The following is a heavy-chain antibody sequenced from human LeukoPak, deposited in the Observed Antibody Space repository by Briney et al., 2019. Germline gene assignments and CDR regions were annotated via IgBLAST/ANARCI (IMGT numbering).Heavy chain of an antibody. CDR1: GGSISSSSYY. Sequence: SETLSLTCTVSGGSISSSSYYWGWIRQPPGKGLEWIGSIYYSGSTYYNPSLKSRVTISVDTSKNQFSLKLSSVTAADTAVYYCASGLRGSDYWGQGTLVTVSS. V-gene: IGHV4-39*07. J-gene: IGHJ4*02. CDR3: ASGLRGSDY. CDR2: IYYSGST. D-gene: IGHD4-17*01.